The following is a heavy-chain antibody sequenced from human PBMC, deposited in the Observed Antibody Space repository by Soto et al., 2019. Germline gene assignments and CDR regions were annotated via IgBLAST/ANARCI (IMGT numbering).Heavy chain of an antibody. CDR2: ISAYNGNT. D-gene: IGHD1-26*01. CDR1: GYTFTSYG. CDR3: AIPYYSPDAFDI. Sequence: ASVKVSCKASGYTFTSYGISWVRQAPGQGLEWMGWISAYNGNTNYAQKLQGRVTMTTDTSTSTAYMELRSLRSDDTAVYYCAIPYYSPDAFDIWGQGTMVTVSS. V-gene: IGHV1-18*01. J-gene: IGHJ3*02.